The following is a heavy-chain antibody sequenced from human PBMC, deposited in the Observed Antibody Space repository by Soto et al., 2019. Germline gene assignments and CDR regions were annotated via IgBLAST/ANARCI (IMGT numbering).Heavy chain of an antibody. D-gene: IGHD6-19*01. CDR1: GFTFDDYA. CDR3: AKTGYSSGWYEDY. V-gene: IGHV3-9*01. Sequence: PGGSLRLSCAASGFTFDDYAMHWVRQAPGKGLEWVSGISWNSGSIGYADSVKGRFTISRDNAKNSLYLQMNSLRAEDTALYYCAKTGYSSGWYEDYWGQGTLVTVSS. J-gene: IGHJ4*02. CDR2: ISWNSGSI.